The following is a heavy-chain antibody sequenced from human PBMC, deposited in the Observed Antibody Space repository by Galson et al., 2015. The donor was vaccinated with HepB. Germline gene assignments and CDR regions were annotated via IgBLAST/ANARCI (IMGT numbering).Heavy chain of an antibody. Sequence: SLRLSCAASGFTFSSYSMNWVRQAPGKGLEWVSSISSSSSYIYYADSVKGRFTISRDNAKNSLYLQMNSLRAEDTAVYYCARVPPIAVAGTEIDYWGQGTLVTVSS. CDR1: GFTFSSYS. J-gene: IGHJ4*02. CDR2: ISSSSSYI. CDR3: ARVPPIAVAGTEIDY. D-gene: IGHD6-19*01. V-gene: IGHV3-21*01.